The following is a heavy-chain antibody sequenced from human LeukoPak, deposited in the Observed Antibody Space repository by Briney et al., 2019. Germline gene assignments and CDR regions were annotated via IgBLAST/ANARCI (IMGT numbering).Heavy chain of an antibody. CDR1: GGTFSSYA. CDR2: IIPILGIA. J-gene: IGHJ3*02. Sequence: ASVKVSCKASGGTFSSYAISWVRQAPGQGLEWMGRIIPILGIANYAQKFQGRVTITADKSTSTAYMEPSSLRSEDTAVYYCARDPRNSRESYAFDIWGQGTMVTVSS. V-gene: IGHV1-69*04. CDR3: ARDPRNSRESYAFDI. D-gene: IGHD1-14*01.